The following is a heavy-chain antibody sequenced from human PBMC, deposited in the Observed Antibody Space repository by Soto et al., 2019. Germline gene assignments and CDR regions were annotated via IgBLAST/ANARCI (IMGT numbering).Heavy chain of an antibody. CDR3: AKDSLAAAGTEGDYFDF. Sequence: GGSLSLSCAASGFPFSSYAMSWVRQAPGKGLEWVSAISGRGGSTYYADSVKGRFTIARDNSKNTLYLHMNSLRAEDTDVYYCAKDSLAAAGTEGDYFDFWGQGTLVTVSS. D-gene: IGHD6-13*01. J-gene: IGHJ4*02. CDR1: GFPFSSYA. V-gene: IGHV3-23*01. CDR2: ISGRGGST.